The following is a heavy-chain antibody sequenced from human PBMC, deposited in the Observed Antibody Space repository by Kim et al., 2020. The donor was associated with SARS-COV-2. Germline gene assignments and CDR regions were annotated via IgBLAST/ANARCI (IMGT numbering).Heavy chain of an antibody. CDR1: GYTFTGYY. J-gene: IGHJ6*02. CDR3: ASQSNYYYGSGTGLGMDV. CDR2: INPNSGGT. D-gene: IGHD3-10*01. Sequence: ASVKVSCKASGYTFTGYYMHWVRQAPGQGLEWMGWINPNSGGTNYAQKFQRRVTMTRDTSISTAYMELSRLRSDDTAVYYGASQSNYYYGSGTGLGMDVWGQGTTVTVSS. V-gene: IGHV1-2*02.